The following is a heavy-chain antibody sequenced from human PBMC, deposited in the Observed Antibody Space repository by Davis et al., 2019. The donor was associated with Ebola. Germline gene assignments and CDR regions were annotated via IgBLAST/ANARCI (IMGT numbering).Heavy chain of an antibody. CDR2: ISGSGGST. CDR3: AKDRGSRYFDY. Sequence: GESLKISCAASGFTFSSYAMSWVRQAPGKGLEWVSAISGSGGSTYYADSVKGRFTISRDNSKNTLYLQMNSLRAEDTAVYYCAKDRGSRYFDYWGQGTLVTVSS. D-gene: IGHD2-15*01. J-gene: IGHJ4*02. V-gene: IGHV3-23*01. CDR1: GFTFSSYA.